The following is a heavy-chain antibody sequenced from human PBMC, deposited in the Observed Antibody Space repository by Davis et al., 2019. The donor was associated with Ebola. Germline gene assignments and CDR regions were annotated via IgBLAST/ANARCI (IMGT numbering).Heavy chain of an antibody. V-gene: IGHV3-23*01. CDR3: VKDSSNIWFDI. CDR2: LGLSADT. Sequence: PGGSLRLSCAASGFVFSSYVMSWVRRAPGKGLEWVSTLGLSADTYYADSVKGRFAMSRDNSRGTLYLQMNSLRVEDSAIYYCVKDSSNIWFDIWGQGTLVTVSS. D-gene: IGHD2/OR15-2a*01. J-gene: IGHJ3*02. CDR1: GFVFSSYV.